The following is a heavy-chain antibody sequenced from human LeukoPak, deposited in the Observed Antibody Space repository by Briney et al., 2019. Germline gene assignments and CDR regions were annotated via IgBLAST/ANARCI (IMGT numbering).Heavy chain of an antibody. Sequence: GESLKISCKGSGYSFTNYWIGWVRQMPGKGLEWMGIINPFDSNVRYSPSFQGQVTISADKSINTAYLQWSSLKASGTAMYYCATRKTYASGWLFWGQGTLVTVSS. CDR1: GYSFTNYW. CDR3: ATRKTYASGWLF. V-gene: IGHV5-51*01. CDR2: INPFDSNV. D-gene: IGHD6-19*01. J-gene: IGHJ4*02.